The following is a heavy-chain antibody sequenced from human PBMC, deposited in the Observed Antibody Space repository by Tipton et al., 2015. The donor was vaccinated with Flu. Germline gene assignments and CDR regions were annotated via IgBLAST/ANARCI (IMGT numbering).Heavy chain of an antibody. J-gene: IGHJ6*02. CDR3: ARHRIELANPYYYYGMDV. CDR2: IYYSGST. V-gene: IGHV4-39*01. D-gene: IGHD6-13*01. Sequence: TLSLTCTVSGGSISSSSYYWGWIRQPPGKGLEWIGSIYYSGSTYYNPSLKSRVTISVDTSKNQFSLKLSSVTAADTAVYYCARHRIELANPYYYYGMDVWGQGTTVTVSS. CDR1: GGSISSSSYY.